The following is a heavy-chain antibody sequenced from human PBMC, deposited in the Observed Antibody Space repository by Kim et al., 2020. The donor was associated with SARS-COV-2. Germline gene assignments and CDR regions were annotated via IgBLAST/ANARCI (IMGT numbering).Heavy chain of an antibody. CDR1: GFSFSSSW. V-gene: IGHV3-74*01. CDR2: IYSDGSAT. CDR3: ARDSCYALAV. Sequence: GGSLRLSCAASGFSFSSSWMHWVRQAPGKGLVWVSRIYSDGSATTYAASVKGRFTISRDKAKNTLYLQMNSLRAEDTAVYFCARDSCYALAVWCQGTTV. J-gene: IGHJ6*02. D-gene: IGHD2-2*01.